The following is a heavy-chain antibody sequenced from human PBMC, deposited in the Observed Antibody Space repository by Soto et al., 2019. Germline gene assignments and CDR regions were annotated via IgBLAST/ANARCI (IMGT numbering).Heavy chain of an antibody. CDR2: INSDGSST. CDR1: GXTVSSYW. J-gene: IGHJ6*02. Sequence: GSLRLSCAASGXTVSSYWMHWVRQAPGRGLVWVSRINSDGSSTIYADSVKGRFTISRDNAKNTLYLQMNSLRAEDTAVYYCARDRGRRRDGMDVWGQGTTVTVSS. V-gene: IGHV3-74*01. CDR3: ARDRGRRRDGMDV. D-gene: IGHD3-10*01.